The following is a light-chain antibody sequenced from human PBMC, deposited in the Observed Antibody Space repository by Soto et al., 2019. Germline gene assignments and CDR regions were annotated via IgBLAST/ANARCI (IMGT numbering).Light chain of an antibody. CDR1: QSVSTSY. CDR2: GAS. CDR3: QQYGGASSNA. V-gene: IGKV3-20*01. Sequence: EIVLTQSPGTLSLSPGERATLSCRASQSVSTSYLAWYQQKPGQAPRLLIYGASSRATGIPDRFSGSGSGTDFTLTISRLEPEDFAVYFCQQYGGASSNAFGQGTKLEIK. J-gene: IGKJ2*01.